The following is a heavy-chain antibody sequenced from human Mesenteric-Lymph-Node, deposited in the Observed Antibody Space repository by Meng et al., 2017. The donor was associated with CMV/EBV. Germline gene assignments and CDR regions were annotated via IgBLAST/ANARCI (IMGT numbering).Heavy chain of an antibody. V-gene: IGHV1-2*02. Sequence: ASVKVSCKPSGYTFTGYPVHWVRQAPGQGLAWMGWINPNSGGTNYAQKFQGRVTMTRDTSISTAYMELSRLRSDDTAVYYCARSMYYGSGSYYYYFDYWGQGTLVTVSS. D-gene: IGHD3-10*01. CDR2: INPNSGGT. CDR1: GYTFTGYP. CDR3: ARSMYYGSGSYYYYFDY. J-gene: IGHJ4*02.